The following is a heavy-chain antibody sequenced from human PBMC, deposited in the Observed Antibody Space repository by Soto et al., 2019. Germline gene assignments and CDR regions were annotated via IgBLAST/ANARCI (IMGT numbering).Heavy chain of an antibody. CDR1: GFTFSGDW. J-gene: IGHJ4*02. V-gene: IGHV3-74*01. D-gene: IGHD2-21*01. Sequence: PGGSLRLSCAASGFTFSGDWMHWVRQAPGKGLVWVSSIDAEGRVTRYGDSVKGRFTISRDNAKNTLYLQMNSLRAEDMAIYYCARPAQFNYGGNSGFDYWGQGSLVTVSS. CDR2: IDAEGRVT. CDR3: ARPAQFNYGGNSGFDY.